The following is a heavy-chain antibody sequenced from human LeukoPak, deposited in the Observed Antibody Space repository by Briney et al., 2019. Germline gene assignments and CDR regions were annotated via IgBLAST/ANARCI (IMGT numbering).Heavy chain of an antibody. CDR2: ISSSSSYI. CDR3: ARGEYCTNGVCYVDVAFDI. D-gene: IGHD2-8*01. Sequence: GGSLRLSCAASGFTVSSYSMNWVRQAPGKGLEWVSSISSSSSYIYYADSVKGRFTISRDNAKNSLYLQMNSLRAEDTAVYYCARGEYCTNGVCYVDVAFDIWGQGTMVTVSS. CDR1: GFTVSSYS. J-gene: IGHJ3*02. V-gene: IGHV3-21*01.